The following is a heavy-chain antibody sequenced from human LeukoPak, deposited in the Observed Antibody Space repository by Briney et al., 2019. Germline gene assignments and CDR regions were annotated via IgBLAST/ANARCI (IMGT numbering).Heavy chain of an antibody. CDR2: ISAYNGNT. J-gene: IGHJ4*02. D-gene: IGHD5-18*01. CDR3: ASAYSYGYCLDY. CDR1: GYTFTNYG. Sequence: GASVKVSCKASGYTFTNYGISWVRQAPGQGLEWMGWISAYNGNTNYAQKLQGRVTMTRDMSTSTVYMELSSLRSEDTAVYYCASAYSYGYCLDYWGQGTLVTVSS. V-gene: IGHV1-18*01.